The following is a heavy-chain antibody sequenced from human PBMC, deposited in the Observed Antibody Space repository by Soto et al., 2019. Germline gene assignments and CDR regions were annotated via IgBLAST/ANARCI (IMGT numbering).Heavy chain of an antibody. CDR2: ISAYNGNT. Sequence: ASVKVXCKASGYTXTSYGISWVRQAPGQGLEWMGWISAYNGNTNYAQKLQGRVTMTTDTSTSTAYMELRSLRSDDTAVYYCARVRNGDASVDYWGQGTLVTVSS. CDR1: GYTXTSYG. D-gene: IGHD4-17*01. CDR3: ARVRNGDASVDY. J-gene: IGHJ4*02. V-gene: IGHV1-18*01.